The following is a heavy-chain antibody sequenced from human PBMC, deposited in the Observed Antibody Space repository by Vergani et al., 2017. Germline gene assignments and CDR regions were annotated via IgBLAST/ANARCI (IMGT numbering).Heavy chain of an antibody. D-gene: IGHD3-3*01. CDR2: INPSGGST. V-gene: IGHV1-46*01. J-gene: IGHJ4*02. CDR1: GYTFTSYY. CDR3: ARDTKDYDFWSGYYHGY. Sequence: QVQLVQSGAEVKKPGASVKVSCKASGYTFTSYYMHWVRQAPGQGLEWMGIINPSGGSTSYAQKFQGRVTMTRDTYTSTVYMELSSLRSEDTAVYYCARDTKDYDFWSGYYHGYWGQGTLVTVSS.